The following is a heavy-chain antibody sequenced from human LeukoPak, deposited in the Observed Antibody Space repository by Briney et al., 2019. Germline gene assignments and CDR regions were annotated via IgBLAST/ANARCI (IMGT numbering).Heavy chain of an antibody. CDR2: FDPEDGET. CDR3: ATRAVTRGPWGYFDL. Sequence: ASVKASCKVSGYTLTELSMHWVRQAPGKGLEWMGGFDPEDGETIYAQKFQGRVTMTEDTSTDTAYMELSSLRSEDTAVYYCATRAVTRGPWGYFDLWGRGTLVTVSS. D-gene: IGHD4-17*01. CDR1: GYTLTELS. V-gene: IGHV1-24*01. J-gene: IGHJ2*01.